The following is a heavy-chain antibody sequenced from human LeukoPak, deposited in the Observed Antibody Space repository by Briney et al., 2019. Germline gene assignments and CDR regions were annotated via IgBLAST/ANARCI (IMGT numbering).Heavy chain of an antibody. CDR1: GFTFSSYA. CDR2: ISGSGGST. Sequence: GGSLRLSCAASGFTFSSYAMSWVRQAPGKGLEWVSAISGSGGSTYYADSVKGRFAISRDNSKNTLYLQMNSLRAEDTAVYYCAKGISSTSCFDYWGQGTLVTVSS. J-gene: IGHJ4*02. V-gene: IGHV3-23*01. D-gene: IGHD2-2*01. CDR3: AKGISSTSCFDY.